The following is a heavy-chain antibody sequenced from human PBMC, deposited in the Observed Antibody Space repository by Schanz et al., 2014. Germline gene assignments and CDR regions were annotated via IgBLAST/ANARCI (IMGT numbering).Heavy chain of an antibody. CDR1: GFTFSDYY. V-gene: IGHV3-7*03. D-gene: IGHD5-12*01. CDR3: ARDPNSVNEIDY. CDR2: IKGDSSEK. J-gene: IGHJ4*02. Sequence: VHLVESGGGLVKPGGSLRLSCAASGFTFSDYYMSWIRQPPGKGLEWVANIKGDSSEKNYVDSVKGRFTLSRDNAKKTMDLQMNSLRVEDTAVYYCARDPNSVNEIDYWGQGTLVTVSS.